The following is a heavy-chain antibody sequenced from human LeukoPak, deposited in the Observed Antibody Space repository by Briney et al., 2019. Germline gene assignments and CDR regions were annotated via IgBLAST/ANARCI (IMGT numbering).Heavy chain of an antibody. D-gene: IGHD3-10*01. CDR3: ARKGYYGSGSHNWFDP. Sequence: SETLSLTCTVSGGSISNYYWSWIRQPPGKGLEWIGYIYYSGSTNYNPSLRSRVTISVDTSKNQFSLKLSSVTAADTAVYYCARKGYYGSGSHNWFDPWGQGTLVTVSS. CDR1: GGSISNYY. V-gene: IGHV4-59*12. J-gene: IGHJ5*02. CDR2: IYYSGST.